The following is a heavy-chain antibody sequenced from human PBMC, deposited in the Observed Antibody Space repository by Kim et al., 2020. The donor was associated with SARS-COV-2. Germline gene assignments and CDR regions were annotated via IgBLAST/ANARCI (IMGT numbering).Heavy chain of an antibody. V-gene: IGHV7-4-1*02. CDR3: ARESFGGFPPDSRLFL. CDR1: GYTFSSYA. CDR2: INTNTGNP. Sequence: ASVKVSCKASGYTFSSYAMNWVRQAPGQGLEWMGWINTNTGNPTYAKGFTGRFVFSLDTSVSTGYLEISSLKAEDTAVYYCARESFGGFPPDSRLFLWGQGTLVTVSP. D-gene: IGHD3-22*01. J-gene: IGHJ4*02.